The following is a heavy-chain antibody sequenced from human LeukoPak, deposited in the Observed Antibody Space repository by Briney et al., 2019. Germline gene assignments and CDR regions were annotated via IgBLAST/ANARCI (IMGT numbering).Heavy chain of an antibody. J-gene: IGHJ6*03. CDR3: AGYCSSSYCYHHYSYYMDV. CDR1: GFTFSSHG. Sequence: GGSLRLSCAASGFTFSSHGMNWVRQAPGEGLEWVSSISGGGDTTYYADSVKGRFTISRDNSKNTVFLQLSALRADDTAVYYCAGYCSSSYCYHHYSYYMDVWGKGSTVTVSS. CDR2: ISGGGDTT. D-gene: IGHD2-2*01. V-gene: IGHV3-23*01.